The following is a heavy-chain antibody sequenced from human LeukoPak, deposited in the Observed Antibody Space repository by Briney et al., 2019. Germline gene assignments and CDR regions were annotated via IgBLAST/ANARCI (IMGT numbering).Heavy chain of an antibody. CDR1: GGTFSSYA. D-gene: IGHD2-15*01. CDR2: IIPIFGTA. CDR3: ARSCGGSCYSRDSSGRFHDAFDI. J-gene: IGHJ3*02. Sequence: SVKVSCKASGGTFSSYAISWVRQAPGQGLEWMGGIIPIFGTANYAQKFQGRVTITADESTSTAYMELSSLRSEDTAVYYCARSCGGSCYSRDSSGRFHDAFDIWGQGTMVTVSS. V-gene: IGHV1-69*13.